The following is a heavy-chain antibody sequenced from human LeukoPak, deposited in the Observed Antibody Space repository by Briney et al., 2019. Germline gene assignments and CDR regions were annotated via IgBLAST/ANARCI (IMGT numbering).Heavy chain of an antibody. CDR1: GGTFSSYA. V-gene: IGHV1-69*06. Sequence: GASVKVSCKASGGTFSSYAISWVRQAPGQGLEWMGGIIPIFGTANYAQKFQGRVTITADKSTSTAYMELSSLRSEDTAVYYCARLYGPTSLVFLNDAFDIWGQGTMVTVSS. CDR3: ARLYGPTSLVFLNDAFDI. J-gene: IGHJ3*02. D-gene: IGHD1-26*01. CDR2: IIPIFGTA.